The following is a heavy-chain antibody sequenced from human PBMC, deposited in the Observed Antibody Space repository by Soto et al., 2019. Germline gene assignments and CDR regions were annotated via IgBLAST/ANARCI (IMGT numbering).Heavy chain of an antibody. CDR1: GGSISTYY. Sequence: SETLSLTCTVSGGSISTYYWSWIRQPPGKGLEWIGYIYYSESTKYNPSLNSRVTMSVDTSKNQFSLKLSSLTSVATAVYYCSSGATISWLDYWGQGTLVTVSS. D-gene: IGHD1-26*01. CDR3: SSGATISWLDY. CDR2: IYYSEST. V-gene: IGHV4-59*08. J-gene: IGHJ4*02.